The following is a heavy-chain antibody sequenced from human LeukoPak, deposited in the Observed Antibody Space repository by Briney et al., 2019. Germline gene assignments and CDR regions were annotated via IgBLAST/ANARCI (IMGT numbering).Heavy chain of an antibody. CDR1: GGTFSSYA. V-gene: IGHV1-69*05. J-gene: IGHJ5*02. Sequence: ASVKVSCKASGGTFSSYAISWVRQAPGQGLEWMGGIIPIFGTANYAQKFQGRVTITTDESTSTAYMELSSLRSEDTAVYYCARGDSYNRNRFVFDPWGQGTLVTVSS. D-gene: IGHD1-14*01. CDR2: IIPIFGTA. CDR3: ARGDSYNRNRFVFDP.